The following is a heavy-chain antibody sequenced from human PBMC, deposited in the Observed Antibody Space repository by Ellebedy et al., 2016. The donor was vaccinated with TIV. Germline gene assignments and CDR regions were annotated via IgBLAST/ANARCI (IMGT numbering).Heavy chain of an antibody. D-gene: IGHD6-19*01. CDR2: IYSGGST. CDR3: ARGIEQWLTY. J-gene: IGHJ4*02. V-gene: IGHV4-31*03. CDR1: GASISSGPSY. Sequence: SETLSLTXTVSGASISSGPSYWSWIRQHPGKGLEWIGYIYSGGSTYYSPSLKSRVTISLDTSKNQFSLKLTSVTAADTAVYYCARGIEQWLTYWGQGTPVTVSS.